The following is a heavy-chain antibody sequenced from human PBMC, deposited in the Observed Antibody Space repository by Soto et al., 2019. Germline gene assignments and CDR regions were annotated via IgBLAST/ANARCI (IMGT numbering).Heavy chain of an antibody. CDR2: IYTSGST. J-gene: IGHJ3*02. CDR3: ARGGTAQDIVATIEEDALDI. D-gene: IGHD5-12*01. Sequence: KPSETLSLTCTVSGGSISSYYWSWIRQPAGEGLEWIGRIYTSGSTNYNPSLKSRVTMSVDTSKNQFSLKLSSVTAADTAVYYCARGGTAQDIVATIEEDALDIWGQGTMVTVSS. V-gene: IGHV4-4*07. CDR1: GGSISSYY.